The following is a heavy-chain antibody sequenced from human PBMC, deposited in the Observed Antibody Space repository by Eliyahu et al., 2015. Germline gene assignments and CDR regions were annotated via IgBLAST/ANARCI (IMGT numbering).Heavy chain of an antibody. J-gene: IGHJ4*02. CDR3: ARPSQVGSSSSPLDY. D-gene: IGHD6-6*01. Sequence: EVQLVQSGAEVKKPGESLXISCXGSGYXFSSYWXGWVXXMPGXGLEWLGIIYPGDSDTRYSPSFQGQVTISADKSFNTAYLQWNSLKASDTAMYYCARPSQVGSSSSPLDYWGQGTLVTVSS. V-gene: IGHV5-51*01. CDR1: GYXFSSYW. CDR2: IYPGDSDT.